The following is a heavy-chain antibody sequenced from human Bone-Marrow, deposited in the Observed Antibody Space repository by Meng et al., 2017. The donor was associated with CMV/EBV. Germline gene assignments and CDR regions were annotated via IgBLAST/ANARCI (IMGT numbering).Heavy chain of an antibody. CDR2: FDPEDGET. CDR1: GYPLTELS. CDR3: ARAYHLYTQVLRFDP. J-gene: IGHJ5*02. D-gene: IGHD3-16*01. V-gene: IGHV1-24*01. Sequence: ASVKVSCKVAGYPLTELSMHWVRQAPGKGLEWMGGFDPEDGETIYAQKFQGRVTMTEDTSTDTAYMELSSLRSEDTAVYYLARAYHLYTQVLRFDPWGQGTLVTVAS.